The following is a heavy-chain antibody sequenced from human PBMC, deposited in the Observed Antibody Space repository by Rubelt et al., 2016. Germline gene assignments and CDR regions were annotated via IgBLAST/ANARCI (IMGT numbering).Heavy chain of an antibody. D-gene: IGHD6-13*01. J-gene: IGHJ5*02. CDR3: ARAGIASQSPWFDP. Sequence: QVQLQQWGAGLLKPSETLSLTCAVYGGSFSGYYWSWIRQPPGKGLEWIGYIYYSGSTNYNPSLKSRVTISVDTSKNQFSLKLSSVTAADTAVYYCARAGIASQSPWFDPWGQGTLVTVSS. CDR2: IYYSGST. V-gene: IGHV4-34*11. CDR1: GGSFSGYY.